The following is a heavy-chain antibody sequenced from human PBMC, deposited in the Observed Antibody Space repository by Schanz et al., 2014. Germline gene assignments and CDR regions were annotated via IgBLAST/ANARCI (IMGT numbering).Heavy chain of an antibody. Sequence: QVQLQQWGAGLLKPSETLSLTCAVYGGSFSGYYWSWIRQPPGKGLEWIAEINHGGSTNYNPSLKSRVTISLDTSKNQFSRRLPSVTAADTAVYYCARLAYGGDYLTGYYGMDVWGQGTTVTVSS. CDR3: ARLAYGGDYLTGYYGMDV. CDR2: INHGGST. CDR1: GGSFSGYY. J-gene: IGHJ6*02. D-gene: IGHD4-17*01. V-gene: IGHV4-34*01.